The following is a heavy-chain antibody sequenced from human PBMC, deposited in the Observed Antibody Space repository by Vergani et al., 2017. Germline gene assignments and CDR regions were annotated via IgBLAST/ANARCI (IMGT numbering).Heavy chain of an antibody. CDR1: GFTFDDYA. V-gene: IGHV3-9*01. Sequence: EVQLVESGGGLVQPGRSLRLSCAASGFTFDDYAMHWVRQAPGKGLGWVSGISWNSGSIGYADSVKGRFTISRDNAKNSLYLQMNSLRAEDTALYYCAKGGGVYYYYYMDVWGKGTTVTVSS. J-gene: IGHJ6*03. CDR3: AKGGGVYYYYYMDV. D-gene: IGHD3-16*01. CDR2: ISWNSGSI.